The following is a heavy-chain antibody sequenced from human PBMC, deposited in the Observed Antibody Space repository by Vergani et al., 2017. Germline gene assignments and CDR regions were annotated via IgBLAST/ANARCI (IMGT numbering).Heavy chain of an antibody. CDR3: VRDGSGGSPFAMDV. J-gene: IGHJ6*02. CDR2: IYPGVGT. D-gene: IGHD2-15*01. CDR1: GYTFTSYD. V-gene: IGHV1-46*03. Sequence: QVQLVQSGAEVKKPGPSVQVSCKASGYTFTSYDMHWVRQAPGQGLEWMGKIYPGVGTNYAQKFQSRVTMTKDTSTSTVDMELSSLRSEDTAMYYCVRDGSGGSPFAMDVWGQGTTVTVSS.